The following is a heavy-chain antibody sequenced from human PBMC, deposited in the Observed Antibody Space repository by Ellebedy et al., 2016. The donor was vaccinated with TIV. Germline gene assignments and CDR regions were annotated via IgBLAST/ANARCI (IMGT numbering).Heavy chain of an antibody. V-gene: IGHV3-23*01. CDR1: GFTFTTYA. J-gene: IGHJ4*02. CDR3: ARGYCSGGSCSYY. Sequence: PGGSLRLSCAASGFTFTTYAMHWVRQAPGKGLEWVSGIGTGGNTFYADSVRGRFTISRDTSKNTVFLQMNSLRAEDTALYYCARGYCSGGSCSYYWGQGTLVTVSS. CDR2: IGTGGNT. D-gene: IGHD2-15*01.